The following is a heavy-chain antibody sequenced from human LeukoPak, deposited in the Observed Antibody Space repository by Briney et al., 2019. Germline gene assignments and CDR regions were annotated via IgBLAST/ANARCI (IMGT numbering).Heavy chain of an antibody. D-gene: IGHD3-10*01. Sequence: ASVKVSCKASGYTFTSYDINWVRQATGQGLEWMGWMNPNSGNTGYAQKFQGRVTITRNTSISTAYMELRSLRSDDTAVYYCAREVRGYYFDYWGQGTLVTVSS. J-gene: IGHJ4*02. CDR1: GYTFTSYD. CDR2: MNPNSGNT. CDR3: AREVRGYYFDY. V-gene: IGHV1-8*03.